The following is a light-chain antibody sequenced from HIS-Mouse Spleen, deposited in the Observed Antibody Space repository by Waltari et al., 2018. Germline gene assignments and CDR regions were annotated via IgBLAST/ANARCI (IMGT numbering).Light chain of an antibody. CDR1: ALPKQY. V-gene: IGLV3-25*03. CDR3: QSADSSGTYV. CDR2: KDS. J-gene: IGLJ2*01. Sequence: SYELTQPPSVSVSPGQTARIPCSGDALPKQYAYWYQQKPGQAPVLVIYKDSGRPSGIPERFSGSSSGTTVTLTISGVQAEDEADYYCQSADSSGTYVFGGGTKLTVL.